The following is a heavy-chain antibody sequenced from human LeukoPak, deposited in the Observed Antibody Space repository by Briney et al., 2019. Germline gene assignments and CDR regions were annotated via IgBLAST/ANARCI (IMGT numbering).Heavy chain of an antibody. CDR2: ISYDGSNT. CDR1: GFTFSSYV. Sequence: GGSLRLSCAASGFTFSSYVMHWVRQAPGKGLEWVAVISYDGSNTNYGDSVKGQFTISRDNLKNTLYLQMDSLRPEDTAVYYCARGSSITTVSYFQYWGQGILVTVSS. D-gene: IGHD1-14*01. CDR3: ARGSSITTVSYFQY. V-gene: IGHV3-30*01. J-gene: IGHJ4*02.